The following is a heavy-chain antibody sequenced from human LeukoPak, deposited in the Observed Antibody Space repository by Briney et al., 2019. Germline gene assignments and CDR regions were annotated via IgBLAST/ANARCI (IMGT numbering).Heavy chain of an antibody. V-gene: IGHV3-30-3*01. J-gene: IGHJ4*02. CDR3: ARAKAVAGPFDY. Sequence: GGSLRLSCAASGFTFSSYAMHWVRQAPGKGLEWVAVISYVGSNKYYADSVKGRFTISRDNSKNTLYLQMNSLRAEDTAVYYCARAKAVAGPFDYWGQGTLVTVSS. CDR2: ISYVGSNK. CDR1: GFTFSSYA. D-gene: IGHD6-19*01.